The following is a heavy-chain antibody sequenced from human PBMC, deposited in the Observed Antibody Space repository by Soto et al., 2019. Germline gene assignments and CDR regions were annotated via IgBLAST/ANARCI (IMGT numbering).Heavy chain of an antibody. D-gene: IGHD1-26*01. CDR2: ISAHNDNT. V-gene: IGHV1-18*01. Sequence: QVHLVQSGAEVRKPGASVKVSCKGSGYTFTTYGITWVRQAPGQGLEWMGWISAHNDNTNYAQKVQGRVTVTRDTSTSTAYMELRNVRSDDTAVYYCASGRYGDYWGQGALVTVSS. CDR1: GYTFTTYG. CDR3: ASGRYGDY. J-gene: IGHJ4*02.